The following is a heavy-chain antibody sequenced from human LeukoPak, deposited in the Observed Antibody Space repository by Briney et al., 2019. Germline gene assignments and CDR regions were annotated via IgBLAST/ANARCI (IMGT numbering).Heavy chain of an antibody. CDR2: IVPIFGTA. J-gene: IGHJ6*03. V-gene: IGHV1-69*13. CDR1: GGTFSSYA. CDR3: ARGGYSGYDYRGYYSYYYMDV. D-gene: IGHD5-12*01. Sequence: SVKVSCKASGGTFSSYAISWVRQAPGQGLEWMGGIVPIFGTANYAQKFQGRVTITADEYTSTAYMKLSSLRSEDTAVYYCARGGYSGYDYRGYYSYYYMDVWGKGTTVTIS.